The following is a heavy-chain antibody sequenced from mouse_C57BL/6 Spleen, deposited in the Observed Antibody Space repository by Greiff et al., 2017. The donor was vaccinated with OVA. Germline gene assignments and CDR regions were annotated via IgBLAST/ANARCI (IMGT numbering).Heavy chain of an antibody. J-gene: IGHJ4*01. D-gene: IGHD1-1*01. V-gene: IGHV1-26*01. Sequence: VQLQQSGPELVKPGASVKISCKASGYTFTDYYMNWVKQSHGKSLEWIGDINPNNGGTSYNQKFKGKATLTVDKSSSTAYMELRSLTSEDSAVYYCATRGSSYYAMDYWGQGTSVTVSS. CDR1: GYTFTDYY. CDR3: ATRGSSYYAMDY. CDR2: INPNNGGT.